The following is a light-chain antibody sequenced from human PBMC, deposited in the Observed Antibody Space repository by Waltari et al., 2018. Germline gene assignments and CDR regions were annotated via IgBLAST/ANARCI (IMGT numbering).Light chain of an antibody. CDR3: QQLNSYPVT. Sequence: IHLTQSPSFPSASVGDRVTITCRASQGISSYLAWYQQKPGKAPKLLFYAASSLQSVVPSRFSGSGSGTEFTRTTSSLQPGDFATYYCQQLNSYPVTVGQGTRLEIK. J-gene: IGKJ5*01. CDR2: AAS. V-gene: IGKV1-9*01. CDR1: QGISSY.